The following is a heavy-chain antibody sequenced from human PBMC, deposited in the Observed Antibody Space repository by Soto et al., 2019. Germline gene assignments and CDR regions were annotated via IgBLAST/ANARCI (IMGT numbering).Heavy chain of an antibody. CDR3: ARDRGGNCSSTSCRRGSPNYYGMDV. V-gene: IGHV4-4*02. J-gene: IGHJ6*02. D-gene: IGHD2-2*01. CDR1: GGSISSSNW. Sequence: SETLSLTCAVSGGSISSSNWWSWVRQPPGKGLEWIGEIYHSGSTNYNPSLKSRVTISVDKSKNQFSLKLSSVTAADTAVYYCARDRGGNCSSTSCRRGSPNYYGMDVWGQGTTVTVSS. CDR2: IYHSGST.